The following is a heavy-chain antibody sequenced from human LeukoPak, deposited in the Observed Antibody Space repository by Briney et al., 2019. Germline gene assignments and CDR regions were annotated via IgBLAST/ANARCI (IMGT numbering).Heavy chain of an antibody. CDR2: ISYDGSNK. D-gene: IGHD3-3*01. CDR1: GFTFSSYA. J-gene: IGHJ3*02. CDR3: ARDLTDFWTRGAFDI. V-gene: IGHV3-30-3*01. Sequence: GSLRLSCAASGFTFSSYAMHWVRQAPGKGLEWVAVISYDGSNKYYADSVKGRFTISRDNSKNTLYPQMNSLRAEDTAVYYCARDLTDFWTRGAFDIWGQGTMVTVSS.